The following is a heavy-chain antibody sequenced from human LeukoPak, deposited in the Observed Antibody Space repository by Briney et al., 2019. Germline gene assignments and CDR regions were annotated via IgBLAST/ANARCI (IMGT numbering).Heavy chain of an antibody. CDR1: GGTFSSYA. J-gene: IGHJ3*02. CDR3: ARVSPACDASDI. CDR2: IIPIFGTA. Sequence: GASVKVSCKASGGTFSSYAISWVRQAPGQGLEWMGGIIPIFGTANYAQKFQGRVTITTDESTSTAYMELSSLRSEDTAMYYCARVSPACDASDIWGQGTMVTVSS. V-gene: IGHV1-69*05.